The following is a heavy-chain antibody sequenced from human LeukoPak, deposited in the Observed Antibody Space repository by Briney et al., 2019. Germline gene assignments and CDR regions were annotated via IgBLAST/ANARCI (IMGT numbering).Heavy chain of an antibody. Sequence: ASVKVSCKASGYTFIGNGITWVRQAPGQGLEWMGWINGYNGNTAYAQMLAGRFTMTTDTSTTTAYMELGGLRSDDTAVYYCARSGYCSGASCYGEGIDYWGQGTLVTVSS. CDR1: GYTFIGNG. V-gene: IGHV1-18*01. CDR2: INGYNGNT. D-gene: IGHD2-2*01. J-gene: IGHJ4*02. CDR3: ARSGYCSGASCYGEGIDY.